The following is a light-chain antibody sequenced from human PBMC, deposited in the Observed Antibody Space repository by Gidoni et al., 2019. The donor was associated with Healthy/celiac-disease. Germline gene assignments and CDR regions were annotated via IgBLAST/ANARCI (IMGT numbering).Light chain of an antibody. J-gene: IGLJ2*01. CDR3: QAWDSSVV. CDR1: TLGDKY. Sequence: YELTQPPSVSVSPGQTARITCAGDTLGDKYACWYQQKPGQSPVLVIYQDSTRPSGIPERFSGSTSGNTATLTISGTQAMDDADYSCQAWDSSVVFGGGTKLTVL. V-gene: IGLV3-1*01. CDR2: QDS.